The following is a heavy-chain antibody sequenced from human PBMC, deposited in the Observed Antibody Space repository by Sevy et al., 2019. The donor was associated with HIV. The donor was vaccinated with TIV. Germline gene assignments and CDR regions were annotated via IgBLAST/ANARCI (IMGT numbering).Heavy chain of an antibody. J-gene: IGHJ4*02. CDR1: GFTFSSYA. V-gene: IGHV3-23*01. CDR2: ISGGGGST. Sequence: GESLKISCAASGFTFSSYAMSWVRQAPGKGLEWVSAISGGGGSTYYADSVKGRFTISRDNSKNTLYLQMNSLTAEDPAVYYCAKTTFGGVIYFDYWGQGTLVTVSS. D-gene: IGHD3-16*01. CDR3: AKTTFGGVIYFDY.